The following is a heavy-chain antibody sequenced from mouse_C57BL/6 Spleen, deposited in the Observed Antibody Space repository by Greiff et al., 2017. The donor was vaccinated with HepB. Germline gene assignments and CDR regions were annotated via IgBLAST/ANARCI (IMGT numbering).Heavy chain of an antibody. V-gene: IGHV1-50*01. CDR1: GYTFTSYW. CDR2: IDPSDRYT. J-gene: IGHJ1*03. CDR3: ARSHYTTVVATWYFDV. D-gene: IGHD1-1*01. Sequence: QVQLQQPGAELVKPGASVKLSCKASGYTFTSYWMQWVKQRPGQGLEWIGEIDPSDRYTNYNQKFKGKATLTVDTSSSTAYMQRSSLTSEDSAVYYWARSHYTTVVATWYFDVWGTGTTVTVSS.